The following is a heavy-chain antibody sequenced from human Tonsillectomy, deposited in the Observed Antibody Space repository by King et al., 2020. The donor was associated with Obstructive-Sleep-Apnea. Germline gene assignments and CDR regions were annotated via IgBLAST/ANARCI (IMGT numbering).Heavy chain of an antibody. CDR1: GYTFTGYY. V-gene: IGHV1-2*04. D-gene: IGHD5-18*01. Sequence: QLVQSGAEVKKPGASVKVSCKASGYTFTGYYMHWVRQAPGQGLEWMGWINPNSGGTNYAQNFQGWVTMTRDTSISTAYMELSRLTSDDTAVYYCARSDTAMAPFDSWGQGTLVTVSS. CDR2: INPNSGGT. CDR3: ARSDTAMAPFDS. J-gene: IGHJ4*02.